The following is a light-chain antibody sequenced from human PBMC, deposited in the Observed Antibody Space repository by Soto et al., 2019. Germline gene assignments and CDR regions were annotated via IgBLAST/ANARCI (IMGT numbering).Light chain of an antibody. CDR1: QGISNY. V-gene: IGKV1-27*01. Sequence: DIQMTQSPSSLSASVGDRVSITCRASQGISNYVCWYQQKPGKVPKLLIFPASTLQSGSPSRFSGSGLGTDFTLTIRSLQPEDVAAYCCQKCNTVPHTLGPWTKVDLK. CDR2: PAS. J-gene: IGKJ3*01. CDR3: QKCNTVPHT.